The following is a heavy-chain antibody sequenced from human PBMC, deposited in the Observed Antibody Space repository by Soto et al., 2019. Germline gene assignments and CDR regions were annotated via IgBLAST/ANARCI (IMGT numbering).Heavy chain of an antibody. Sequence: SXTLSLTCTVSGGAIGSYCWSWIRQRSRKGLEWGGYIYYSGSKKYNPYIKTRLTISVETSKTQLSLKLSSVTDADTALYYRARQVYLGYCATTSCDLFSWFDAWGQGPLVTVS. CDR1: GGAIGSYC. D-gene: IGHD2-2*01. CDR3: ARQVYLGYCATTSCDLFSWFDA. CDR2: IYYSGSK. V-gene: IGHV4-59*08. J-gene: IGHJ5*02.